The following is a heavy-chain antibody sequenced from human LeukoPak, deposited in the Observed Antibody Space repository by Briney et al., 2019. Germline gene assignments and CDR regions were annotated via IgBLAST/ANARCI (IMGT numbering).Heavy chain of an antibody. Sequence: ASVKVSCKASGYIFTDYAIHWLRQAPGQRPEWMGWMNAGNGNTKYSQKFQGRITLIRDTSAATAYMELSSLRHDDLAVYYCAREGGYLQLRYFDYWGQGTLVIVSS. CDR1: GYIFTDYA. D-gene: IGHD5-24*01. J-gene: IGHJ4*02. CDR3: AREGGYLQLRYFDY. CDR2: MNAGNGNT. V-gene: IGHV1-3*01.